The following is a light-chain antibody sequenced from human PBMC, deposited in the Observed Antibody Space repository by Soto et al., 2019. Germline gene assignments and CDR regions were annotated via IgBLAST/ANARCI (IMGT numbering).Light chain of an antibody. CDR2: AAS. CDR1: QGIRNF. J-gene: IGKJ3*01. CDR3: QKYSSVPV. V-gene: IGKV1-27*01. Sequence: DIQMTQSPTSLSASVGDRVTITCRASQGIRNFVAWYQQKPGKAPKLLIYAASNLQSGVPSRFSCSGSGTDFTLPINSLQPEDVATYSCQKYSSVPVFGPGTKVQIK.